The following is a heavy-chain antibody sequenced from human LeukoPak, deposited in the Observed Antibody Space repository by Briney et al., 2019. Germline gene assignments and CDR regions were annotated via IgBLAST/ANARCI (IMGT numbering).Heavy chain of an antibody. J-gene: IGHJ6*02. CDR1: GFTFDDYG. D-gene: IGHD3-10*01. V-gene: IGHV3-20*01. CDR2: INWNGGST. CDR3: ARVKGYYGSGSPGAYYYGMDV. Sequence: PGGSLRLAWAAAGFTFDDYGMSWVRQAPGKGREWVSGINWNGGSTGYADSVKGRFTISRDNAKNSLYLQMNSLRAEDPALYHCARVKGYYGSGSPGAYYYGMDVWGQGTTVTVSS.